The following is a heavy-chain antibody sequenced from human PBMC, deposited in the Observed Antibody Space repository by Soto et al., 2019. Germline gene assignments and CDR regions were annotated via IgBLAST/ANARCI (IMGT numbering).Heavy chain of an antibody. CDR3: AKDRGWLAERYYYGMDV. J-gene: IGHJ6*02. CDR2: ISYDGSNK. D-gene: IGHD6-19*01. Sequence: VAVISYDGSNKYYADSVKGRFTISRGNSKNTLYLQMNSLRAEDTAVYYCAKDRGWLAERYYYGMDVWGQGTTVTVSS. V-gene: IGHV3-30*18.